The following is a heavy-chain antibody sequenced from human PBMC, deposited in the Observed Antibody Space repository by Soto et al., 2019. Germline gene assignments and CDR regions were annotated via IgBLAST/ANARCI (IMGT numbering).Heavy chain of an antibody. J-gene: IGHJ5*02. CDR2: IYPGDSDT. D-gene: IGHD2-8*01. CDR1: GYSFTSYW. Sequence: GESLKIACTGVGYSFTSYWIGWVRQMPGKGLEWMGIIYPGDSDTRYSPSFQGQVTISADKSISTVYLQWSSLKASDTAMYYCARGYCTTNICDPWFDPWGQGTLVTVSS. V-gene: IGHV5-51*01. CDR3: ARGYCTTNICDPWFDP.